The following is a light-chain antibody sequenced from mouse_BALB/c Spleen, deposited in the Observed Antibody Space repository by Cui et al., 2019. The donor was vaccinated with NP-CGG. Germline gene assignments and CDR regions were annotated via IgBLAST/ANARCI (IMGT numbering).Light chain of an antibody. J-gene: IGLJ1*01. CDR1: TGAVTTSNY. Sequence: QAFGTHESSTTTSPGETVTLTCRSNTGAVTTSNYANWVQEKPDHLFTGLIGGTNNRAPGVPARFSGSLIGDKAALTITGAQTEDEAIYFCALWYSNHWVFGGGTKLTVL. CDR3: ALWYSNHWV. V-gene: IGLV1*01. CDR2: GTN.